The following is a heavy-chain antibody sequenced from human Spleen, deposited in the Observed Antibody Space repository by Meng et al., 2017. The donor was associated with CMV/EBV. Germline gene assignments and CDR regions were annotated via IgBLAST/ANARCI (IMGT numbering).Heavy chain of an antibody. Sequence: RPQQWGAGLLKPSEPLSLTCAVYGGSISGYYWSWIRQPPGKGLEWIGEINHSGSTNYNPSLKSRVTISVDTSKNQFSLKLSSVTAADTAVYYCAFYVWGSYRSAPFDYWSQGTLVTVSS. V-gene: IGHV4-34*01. CDR1: GGSISGYY. CDR2: INHSGST. J-gene: IGHJ4*02. D-gene: IGHD3-16*02. CDR3: AFYVWGSYRSAPFDY.